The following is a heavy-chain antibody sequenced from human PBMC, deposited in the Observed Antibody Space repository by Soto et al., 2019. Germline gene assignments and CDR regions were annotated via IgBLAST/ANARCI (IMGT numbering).Heavy chain of an antibody. Sequence: QITLKESGPSPVKPTQTLTVTCTFSGFSLSNSGVGVAWIRQPPGKALEWLALIYGDNDKRYSPSLKTRLTITKDTSKIQVVFTMTNMDPVDTATYYCAHCTLHDYGDYDPGTSHVFDSWGQGALVTGSS. D-gene: IGHD4-17*01. CDR3: AHCTLHDYGDYDPGTSHVFDS. J-gene: IGHJ4*02. CDR1: GFSLSNSGVG. CDR2: IYGDNDK. V-gene: IGHV2-5*02.